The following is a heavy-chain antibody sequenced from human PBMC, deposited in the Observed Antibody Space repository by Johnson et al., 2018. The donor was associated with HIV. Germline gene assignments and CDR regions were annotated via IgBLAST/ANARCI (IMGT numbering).Heavy chain of an antibody. J-gene: IGHJ3*02. CDR1: GFTFSSYA. Sequence: VQLVESGGGVVQPGRSLRLSCAASGFTFSSYAMHWVRQAPGKGLEWVSGINWNGGSTGYADSVKGRFTISRDNAKNSLYLQMNSLRAEDTAVYYCARSMGGWLLAHAFDIWGQGTMVTISS. D-gene: IGHD3-22*01. CDR2: INWNGGST. CDR3: ARSMGGWLLAHAFDI. V-gene: IGHV3-20*04.